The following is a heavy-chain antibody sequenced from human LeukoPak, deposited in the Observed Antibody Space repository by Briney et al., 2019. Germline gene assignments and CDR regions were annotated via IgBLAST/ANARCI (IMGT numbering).Heavy chain of an antibody. CDR1: GFTFSNAW. V-gene: IGHV3-15*01. Sequence: RGSLRLSCAASGFTFSNAWMSWVRQAPGKGLEWVGRIKSKTDGGTTDYAAPVKGRFTISRDDSKNTLYLQMNSLKTEDTAVYYCTTEILVVVAATRDYWGQGTLVTVSS. CDR3: TTEILVVVAATRDY. D-gene: IGHD2-15*01. J-gene: IGHJ4*02. CDR2: IKSKTDGGTT.